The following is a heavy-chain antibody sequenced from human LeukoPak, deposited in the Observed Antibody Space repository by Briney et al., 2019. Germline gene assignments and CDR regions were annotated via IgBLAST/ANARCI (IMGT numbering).Heavy chain of an antibody. Sequence: SETLSLTCTVSGGSISSGDYYWSWIRQPPGKGLEWIGYIYYSGSTYYNPSLKSRVNISVDTSKNQFSLKLSSVTAADTAVYYCALRPHGDYDWYFDLWGRGTLVSVSS. CDR2: IYYSGST. CDR3: ALRPHGDYDWYFDL. V-gene: IGHV4-30-4*01. D-gene: IGHD4-17*01. J-gene: IGHJ2*01. CDR1: GGSISSGDYY.